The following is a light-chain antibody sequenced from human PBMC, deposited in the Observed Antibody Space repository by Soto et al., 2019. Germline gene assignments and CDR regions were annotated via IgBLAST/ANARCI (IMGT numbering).Light chain of an antibody. CDR3: QQYGRSPDT. Sequence: EIVLTQSPGTLSLFPGERATLSCRASQSVSSSYLAWYQQKPGQAPRLLIYGASSRATGIPDRFSGSGSGTDFTLTISRLEPEDFAVYSCQQYGRSPDTFGQGTKLEIK. CDR1: QSVSSSY. V-gene: IGKV3-20*01. J-gene: IGKJ2*01. CDR2: GAS.